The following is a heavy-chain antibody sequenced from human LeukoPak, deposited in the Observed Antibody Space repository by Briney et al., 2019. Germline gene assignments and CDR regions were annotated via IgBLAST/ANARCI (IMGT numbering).Heavy chain of an antibody. CDR2: TYYRSKWYN. J-gene: IGHJ6*03. D-gene: IGHD2-15*01. Sequence: SQTLSLTCAISGDSVSSNSAAWNWIRQSPSRGLEWLGRTYYRSKWYNDYAVSVKSRITINPDTSKNQFSLQLNSVAPEDTAVYYCARERGYCSGGSCYSSYYYYMDVWGKGTTVTVSS. CDR1: GDSVSSNSAA. CDR3: ARERGYCSGGSCYSSYYYYMDV. V-gene: IGHV6-1*01.